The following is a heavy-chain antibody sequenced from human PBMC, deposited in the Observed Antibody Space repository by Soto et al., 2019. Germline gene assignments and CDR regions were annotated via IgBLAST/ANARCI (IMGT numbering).Heavy chain of an antibody. V-gene: IGHV1-8*01. D-gene: IGHD2-21*01. CDR3: ARVAYCGGDCYYGMDF. CDR2: MNPNSGNT. J-gene: IGHJ6*02. CDR1: GYTFTSYD. Sequence: ASVKVSCKASGYTFTSYDINWVRQATGQGLEWMGWMNPNSGNTGYAQKFQGRVTMTRNTSISTAYMELSSLRSEDTAVYYCARVAYCGGDCYYGMDFWGQGTTVTVSS.